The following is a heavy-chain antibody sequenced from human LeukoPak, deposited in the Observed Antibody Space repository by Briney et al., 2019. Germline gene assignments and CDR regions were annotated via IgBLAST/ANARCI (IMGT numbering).Heavy chain of an antibody. Sequence: GGSLRLSCAASGFTFSSYGMHWVRQAPGKGLEWVSGISWNSGSIGYADSVKGRFTISRDNAKDSLYLQMNSLRLEDTAFYYCAKDSAVAGTFLAPDYWGRGTLVTVSS. D-gene: IGHD6-13*01. CDR3: AKDSAVAGTFLAPDY. J-gene: IGHJ4*02. CDR2: ISWNSGSI. V-gene: IGHV3-9*01. CDR1: GFTFSSYG.